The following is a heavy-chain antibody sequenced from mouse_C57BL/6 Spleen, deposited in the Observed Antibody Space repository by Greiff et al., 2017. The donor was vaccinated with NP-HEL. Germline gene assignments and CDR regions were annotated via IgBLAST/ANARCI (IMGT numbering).Heavy chain of an antibody. CDR3: TSTGHYFDY. D-gene: IGHD4-1*01. Sequence: VQLQQSGAELVRPGASVTLSCKASGYTFTDYEMHWVKQTPVHGLEWIGAIDPGTGGTAYNQKFKGKAILTADKSSSTAYMELRSLTSEDSAVYYCTSTGHYFDYWGQGTTLTVSS. CDR1: GYTFTDYE. CDR2: IDPGTGGT. V-gene: IGHV1-15*01. J-gene: IGHJ2*01.